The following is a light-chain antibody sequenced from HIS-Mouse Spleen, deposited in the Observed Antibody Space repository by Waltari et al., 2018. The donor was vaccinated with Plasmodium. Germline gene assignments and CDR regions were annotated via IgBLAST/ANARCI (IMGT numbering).Light chain of an antibody. Sequence: EIVMTQSPATLSVSPGERATLSCRASQSVSSNLAWYQQKPGQAPRCLIYGASPRATGIPARFSGSGSGTEFTLTISSLQSEDFAVYYCQQYNNWPFTFGPGTKVDIK. CDR3: QQYNNWPFT. CDR2: GAS. V-gene: IGKV3-15*01. CDR1: QSVSSN. J-gene: IGKJ3*01.